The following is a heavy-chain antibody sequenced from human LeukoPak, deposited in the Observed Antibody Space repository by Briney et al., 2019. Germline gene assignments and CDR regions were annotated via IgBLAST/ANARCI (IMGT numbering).Heavy chain of an antibody. V-gene: IGHV3-30*02. D-gene: IGHD3-3*01. Sequence: GGSLRLSCAASGFTFSSYGMHWVRQAPGKGLEWVAFIHYDGSNKYYADSVKGRFTISRDNSKNTLYLQMNSLRAEDTAVYYCARDRITDFWSGYYTNYFDYWGQGTLVTVSS. CDR3: ARDRITDFWSGYYTNYFDY. CDR2: IHYDGSNK. CDR1: GFTFSSYG. J-gene: IGHJ4*02.